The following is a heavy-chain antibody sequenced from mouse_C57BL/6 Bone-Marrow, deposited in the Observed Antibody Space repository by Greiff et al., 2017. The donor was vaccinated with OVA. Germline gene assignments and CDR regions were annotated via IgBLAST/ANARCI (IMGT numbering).Heavy chain of an antibody. CDR1: GYTFTSYG. Sequence: QVQLKQSGAELARPGASVKLSCKASGYTFTSYGISWVKQRTGQGLEWIGEIYPRSGNTYYNEKFKGKATLTADKSSSTAYMELRSLTSEDSAVYFCARWGLRRYYAMDYWGQGTSVTVSS. D-gene: IGHD2-4*01. V-gene: IGHV1-81*01. J-gene: IGHJ4*01. CDR3: ARWGLRRYYAMDY. CDR2: IYPRSGNT.